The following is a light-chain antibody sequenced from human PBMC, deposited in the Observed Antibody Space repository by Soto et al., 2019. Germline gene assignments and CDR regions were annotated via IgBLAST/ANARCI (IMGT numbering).Light chain of an antibody. CDR3: SSYAGSNNYV. CDR2: EVS. Sequence: QSALTQPPSASGSPGQSVTISCTGTSSDVGGYNSVSWYQHHPGKAPKLMIYEVSKRPSGVPDRFSGSKSVNTASLTVSGLLAEDEADYYCSSYAGSNNYVFGTGTKLTVL. J-gene: IGLJ1*01. CDR1: SSDVGGYNS. V-gene: IGLV2-8*01.